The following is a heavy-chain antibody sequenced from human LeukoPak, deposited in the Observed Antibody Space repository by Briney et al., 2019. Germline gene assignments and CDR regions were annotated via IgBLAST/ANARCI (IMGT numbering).Heavy chain of an antibody. V-gene: IGHV3-30*03. J-gene: IGHJ5*02. CDR1: GFTFSSCG. CDR3: ARDSRMNYYAS. D-gene: IGHD3-3*01. Sequence: GSLRLSCAASGFTFSSCGMQWVRQAPGKGLEWVAVISYDGSDKYYADSVKGRFTISRDNAVNSLYLQMNSLRAEDTAMYYCARDSRMNYYASWGRGTLVTVSS. CDR2: ISYDGSDK.